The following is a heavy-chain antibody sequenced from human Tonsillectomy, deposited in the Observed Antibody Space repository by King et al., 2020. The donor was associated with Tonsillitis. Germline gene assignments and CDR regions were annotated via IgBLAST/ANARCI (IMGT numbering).Heavy chain of an antibody. Sequence: QLVQSGAEVKKPGSSVKVSCKPSGGIFSSYVFTWVRQAPGQGLEWMGRIIPILGIENYAQKFQGRVKITADKSTSTAYMELSSLRSDDTAVYYCARGPYIYDYVWESYRSRAFDIGGQGTIVTVSS. D-gene: IGHD3-16*02. CDR2: IIPILGIE. J-gene: IGHJ3*02. CDR3: ARGPYIYDYVWESYRSRAFDI. CDR1: GGIFSSYV. V-gene: IGHV1-69*09.